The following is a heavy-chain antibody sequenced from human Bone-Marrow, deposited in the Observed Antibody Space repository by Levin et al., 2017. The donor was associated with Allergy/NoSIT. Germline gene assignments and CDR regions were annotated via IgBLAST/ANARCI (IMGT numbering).Heavy chain of an antibody. CDR2: IYSGGST. J-gene: IGHJ4*02. CDR1: GFTVSSNY. Sequence: GGSLRLSCAASGFTVSSNYMSWVRQAPGKGLEWVSVIYSGGSTYYADSVKGRFTISRDNSKNTLYLQMNSLRAEDTAVYYCASRISGKGFDYWGQGTLVAVSS. V-gene: IGHV3-53*01. D-gene: IGHD3-10*01. CDR3: ASRISGKGFDY.